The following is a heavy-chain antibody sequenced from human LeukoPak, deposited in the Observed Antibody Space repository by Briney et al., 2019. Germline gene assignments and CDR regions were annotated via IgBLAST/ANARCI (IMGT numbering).Heavy chain of an antibody. CDR3: AAGSWIYYISSGNPLQDYYYYMDV. Sequence: GASVKVSCKASGGTFSSYAISWVRQAPGQGLEWMGGIIPIFGTANYAQKFQGRVTITTDESTSTAYMELSSLRSEDTAVYYCAAGSWIYYISSGNPLQDYYYYMDVWGKGTTVTVSS. J-gene: IGHJ6*03. CDR2: IIPIFGTA. CDR1: GGTFSSYA. V-gene: IGHV1-69*05. D-gene: IGHD3-22*01.